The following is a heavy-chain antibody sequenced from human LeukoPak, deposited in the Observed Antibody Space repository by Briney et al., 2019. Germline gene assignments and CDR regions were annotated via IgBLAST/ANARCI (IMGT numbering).Heavy chain of an antibody. Sequence: GGSLRLSCAASGFTFSSYRMNWVRQAPGKGLEWVSYLNSSDSTIYYADSVKGRFHLFREHSKNSLYLAMDSLRDDDTAGYYCARDAVPLDYGSVSYLGYWGQGTLVTVSS. CDR2: LNSSDSTI. V-gene: IGHV3-48*02. CDR1: GFTFSSYR. J-gene: IGHJ4*02. D-gene: IGHD3-10*01. CDR3: ARDAVPLDYGSVSYLGY.